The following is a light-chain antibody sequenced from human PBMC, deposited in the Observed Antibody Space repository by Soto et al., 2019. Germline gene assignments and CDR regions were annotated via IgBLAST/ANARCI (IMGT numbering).Light chain of an antibody. J-gene: IGKJ4*01. V-gene: IGKV3D-7*01. CDR1: QSVSSSY. Sequence: PGERVTLSCRASQSVSSSYLTWYQQKPGQAPRLLIYGASTRATSIPARFSGGGSGTDFTLTISSLQPEDFAVYYCQQDYNLLTFGGGTKVEIK. CDR2: GAS. CDR3: QQDYNLLT.